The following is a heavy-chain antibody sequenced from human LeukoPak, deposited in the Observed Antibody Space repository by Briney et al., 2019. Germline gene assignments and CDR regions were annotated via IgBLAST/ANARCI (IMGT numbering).Heavy chain of an antibody. V-gene: IGHV3-23*01. CDR1: GFTFSSYA. CDR2: ISGSGGST. Sequence: PGGSLRLSCAASGFTFSSYAMSWVRQAPGKGLEWVSAISGSGGSTYYADSVKGRFTISRDNSKNTVFLEMNSLRAEDTAVYYCSRDSTDRNYVLAYWGQGTLVTVSS. CDR3: SRDSTDRNYVLAY. J-gene: IGHJ4*02. D-gene: IGHD1-14*01.